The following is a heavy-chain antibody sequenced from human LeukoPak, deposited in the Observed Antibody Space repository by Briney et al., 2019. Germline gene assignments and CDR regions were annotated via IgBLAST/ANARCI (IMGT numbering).Heavy chain of an antibody. CDR2: ISSSGSTI. J-gene: IGHJ4*02. CDR3: ARDRLRIFGVVTYMFDY. CDR1: GFTFSDYY. D-gene: IGHD3-3*01. V-gene: IGHV3-11*01. Sequence: GGSLRLSCAASGFTFSDYYMSWIRQAPGKGLEWVLYISSSGSTIYYADSVKGRFTISRDNAKNSLYLQMNSLRAEDTAVYYCARDRLRIFGVVTYMFDYWGQGTLVTVSS.